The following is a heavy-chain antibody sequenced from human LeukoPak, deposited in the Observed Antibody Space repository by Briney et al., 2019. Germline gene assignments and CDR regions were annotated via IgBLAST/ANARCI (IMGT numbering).Heavy chain of an antibody. J-gene: IGHJ4*02. Sequence: PSETLSLTCTVSGGSISSSSYYWGWIRQPPGKGLEWIGSIYYSGSTYYNPSLKSRVTISVDTSKNQFSLKLSSVTAADTAVYYCARVDTSSWYPVPTDWGQGTLVTVSS. CDR1: GGSISSSSYY. V-gene: IGHV4-39*07. CDR3: ARVDTSSWYPVPTD. D-gene: IGHD6-13*01. CDR2: IYYSGST.